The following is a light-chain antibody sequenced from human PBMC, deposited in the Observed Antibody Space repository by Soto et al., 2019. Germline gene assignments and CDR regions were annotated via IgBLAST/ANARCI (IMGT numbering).Light chain of an antibody. V-gene: IGLV2-11*01. Sequence: QSVLTQPRSVSGSHGQSVTISCTGTSNDVGRFDYVSWYQQHPGKAPKVIIYDVNERPSGVPNRFSGSKSGNTASLTISGLQADDEADYYCCSYAGSSTPYVFGTGTKVTVL. J-gene: IGLJ1*01. CDR1: SNDVGRFDY. CDR2: DVN. CDR3: CSYAGSSTPYV.